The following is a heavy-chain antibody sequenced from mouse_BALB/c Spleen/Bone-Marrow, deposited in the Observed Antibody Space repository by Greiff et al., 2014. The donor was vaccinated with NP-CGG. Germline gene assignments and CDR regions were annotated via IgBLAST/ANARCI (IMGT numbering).Heavy chain of an antibody. CDR2: IYPGSGST. D-gene: IGHD1-1*01. V-gene: IGHV1S22*01. J-gene: IGHJ4*01. CDR1: GYTFTSYW. CDR3: TTYYYYAMDY. Sequence: LKHSGSELVRPGASVKLSCKASGYTFTSYWMHWVKQRHGQGLEWIGNIYPGSGSTNYDEEFKSKGTLTVDTSSSTAYMHLSSLTSEDSAVYYCTTYYYYAMDYWGQGTSVTVSS.